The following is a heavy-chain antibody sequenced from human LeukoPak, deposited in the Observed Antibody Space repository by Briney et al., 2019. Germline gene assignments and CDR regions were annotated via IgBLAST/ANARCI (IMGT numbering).Heavy chain of an antibody. CDR3: ARDDYFDY. CDR2: ISGSGGST. V-gene: IGHV3-23*01. Sequence: PGGSLRLSCAASGFTFNNYAMTWVRQAPGKGLEWVSTISGSGGSTYYADSVKGRFTISRDNAKNSLYLQMNSLRAEDTAVYYCARDDYFDYWGQGTLVTVSS. J-gene: IGHJ4*02. CDR1: GFTFNNYA.